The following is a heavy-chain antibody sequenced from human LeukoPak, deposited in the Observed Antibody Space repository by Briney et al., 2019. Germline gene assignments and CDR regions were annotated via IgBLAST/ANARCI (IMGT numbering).Heavy chain of an antibody. CDR1: GYTLTSCG. CDR3: ARGAYGDK. Sequence: HGASVKVSCEASGYTLTSCGINWMRQAPGQGLEWMGWISTQSGNTNYAQKVQGRLTLTTDRSTNTAYMELRSLRSDDTAVYYCARGAYGDKWGQGTMVTVSS. D-gene: IGHD4-17*01. V-gene: IGHV1-18*01. J-gene: IGHJ4*02. CDR2: ISTQSGNT.